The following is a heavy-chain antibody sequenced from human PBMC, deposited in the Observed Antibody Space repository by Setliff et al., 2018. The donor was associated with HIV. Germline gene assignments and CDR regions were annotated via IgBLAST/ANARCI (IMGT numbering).Heavy chain of an antibody. Sequence: SVKVSCKTSGGTLSNYVITWVRQAPGQGLEWMGMIIPMYNIPTYAQKFQGRVTFTADESTSTAYMELSSLSSEDTAVYYCARDQTGVAAAAFGGGSAWSDEGFDIWGQGTMVTVSS. J-gene: IGHJ3*02. V-gene: IGHV1-69*13. D-gene: IGHD6-13*01. CDR1: GGTLSNYV. CDR2: IIPMYNIP. CDR3: ARDQTGVAAAAFGGGSAWSDEGFDI.